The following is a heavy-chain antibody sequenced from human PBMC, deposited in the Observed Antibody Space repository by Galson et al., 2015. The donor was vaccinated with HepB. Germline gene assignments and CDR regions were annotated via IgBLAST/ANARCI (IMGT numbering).Heavy chain of an antibody. CDR3: ARFGYYDTSGYWTDGMDV. CDR2: ITNSGTTI. V-gene: IGHV3-11*01. D-gene: IGHD3-22*01. Sequence: GKGLEWVSYITNSGTTIYYADSVKGRFTISRDNAKNSLYLQMNSLRAEDAAVYYCARFGYYDTSGYWTDGMDVWGQGTTVTVSS. J-gene: IGHJ6*02.